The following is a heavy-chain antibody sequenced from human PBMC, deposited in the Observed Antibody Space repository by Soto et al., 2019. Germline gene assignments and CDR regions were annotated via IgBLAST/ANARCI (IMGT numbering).Heavy chain of an antibody. D-gene: IGHD3-22*01. CDR3: AKENYDSIGWLDH. Sequence: ETLSLTCTVSGGSISSSSYYWGWIRQPPGKGLEWIGSIYYSGSTYYNPSLKSRVTISVDTSKNQFSLKLSSVTAADTAVYYCAKENYDSIGWLDHWGQGTLVTVSS. CDR1: GGSISSSSYY. J-gene: IGHJ4*02. V-gene: IGHV4-39*02. CDR2: IYYSGST.